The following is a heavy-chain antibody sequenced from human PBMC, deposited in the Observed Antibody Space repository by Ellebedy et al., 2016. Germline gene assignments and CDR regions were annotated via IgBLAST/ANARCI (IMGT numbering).Heavy chain of an antibody. CDR3: ARDSGYSYGVGFDI. CDR2: IYHSGST. D-gene: IGHD5-18*01. Sequence: SETLSLTXTVSGGSISSGGYYWSWIRQHPGKGLEYIGYIYHSGSTYYNPSLKSRITISVDTSKNQFSLKLSSVTAADTAVYYCARDSGYSYGVGFDIWGQGTLVTVSS. V-gene: IGHV4-31*03. CDR1: GGSISSGGYY. J-gene: IGHJ3*02.